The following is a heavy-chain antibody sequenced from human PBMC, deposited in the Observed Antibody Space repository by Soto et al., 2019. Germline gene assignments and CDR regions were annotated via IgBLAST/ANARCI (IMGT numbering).Heavy chain of an antibody. D-gene: IGHD2-2*01. V-gene: IGHV1-18*01. CDR1: GYTFITYG. CDR3: ARDTSHYFDH. CDR2: ITPYNGKT. Sequence: ASVKVSCKVSGYTFITYGVTWVRQAPGQGLEWMGWITPYNGKTHYAQKFQDRVTMTTDTAATTAYMELRSLTSDDSAMYFCARDTSHYFDHWGQGILVTVSS. J-gene: IGHJ4*02.